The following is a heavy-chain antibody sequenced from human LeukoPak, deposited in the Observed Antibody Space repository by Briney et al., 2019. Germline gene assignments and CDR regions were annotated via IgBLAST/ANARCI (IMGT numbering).Heavy chain of an antibody. CDR2: INPSGGST. CDR1: GYTFTTYY. Sequence: ASVKVSCKASGYTFTTYYMHWVRQAPGQGLEWIGIINPSGGSTSYAQKFQGRVTMTRDTSTSTVYMELSSLRSEDTAVHYCARARYSSGWYVYWGQGTLVTVSS. V-gene: IGHV1-46*01. CDR3: ARARYSSGWYVY. J-gene: IGHJ4*02. D-gene: IGHD6-19*01.